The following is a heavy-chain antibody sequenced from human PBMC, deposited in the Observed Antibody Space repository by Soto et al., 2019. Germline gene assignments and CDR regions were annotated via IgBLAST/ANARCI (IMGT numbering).Heavy chain of an antibody. V-gene: IGHV3-30-3*01. CDR1: GFTFSSYA. Sequence: GGSLRLSCAASGFTFSSYAMHWVRQAPGKGLEWVAVISYDGSNKYYADSVKGRFTISRDNSKNTLYLQMNSLRAEDTAVYYCARAVGGGVYYYYYMDVWGEWTRVTVAS. CDR3: ARAVGGGVYYYYYMDV. D-gene: IGHD2-8*01. J-gene: IGHJ6*03. CDR2: ISYDGSNK.